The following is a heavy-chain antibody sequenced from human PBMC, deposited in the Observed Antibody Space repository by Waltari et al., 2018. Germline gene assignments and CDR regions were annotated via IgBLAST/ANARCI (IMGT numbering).Heavy chain of an antibody. Sequence: QVQLRESGPGLVTPSGTLSLTCIFSGDSLTNNFWWSWVRQRPGKSLEWLGQIYRTGKTNYNPSLESRVIVSIDTSNNQLSLKLTSVTAADTAIYYCARDRGKGLYLDSWGQGILVTVSP. CDR3: ARDRGKGLYLDS. J-gene: IGHJ4*02. CDR1: GDSLTNNFW. V-gene: IGHV4-4*02. CDR2: IYRTGKT. D-gene: IGHD2-15*01.